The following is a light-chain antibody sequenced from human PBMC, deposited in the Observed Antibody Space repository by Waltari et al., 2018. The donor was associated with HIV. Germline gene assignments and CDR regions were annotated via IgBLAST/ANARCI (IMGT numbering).Light chain of an antibody. Sequence: QSVLTQPPSVSAAPGQTGPITCSGTSSNIGKNYVTWYQHPPGTAPQLLIYDNKKRPSGIPDRFSASKSGTSATLDITGLQTGDEADYYCGTWDSGLSVVLFGEGTKLTVL. CDR2: DNK. V-gene: IGLV1-51*01. J-gene: IGLJ2*01. CDR1: SSNIGKNY. CDR3: GTWDSGLSVVL.